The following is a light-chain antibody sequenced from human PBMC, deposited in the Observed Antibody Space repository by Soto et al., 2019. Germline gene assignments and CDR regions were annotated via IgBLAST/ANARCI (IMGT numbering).Light chain of an antibody. CDR3: QQYGSSLTWT. CDR2: GAS. CDR1: QSVSSSY. Sequence: IVLTQSPGTLSLSPGERATLSCRASQSVSSSYLAWYQQKPGQAPRLLIYGASSRATGIPDRFSGSGSGTDFTLTISRLEPEDFAVYYCQQYGSSLTWTIGQGTRVDIK. J-gene: IGKJ1*01. V-gene: IGKV3-20*01.